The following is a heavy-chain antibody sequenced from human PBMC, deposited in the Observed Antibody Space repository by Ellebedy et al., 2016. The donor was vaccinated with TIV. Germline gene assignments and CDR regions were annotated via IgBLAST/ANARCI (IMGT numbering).Heavy chain of an antibody. Sequence: GGSLRLSCAASGFTFSSYGMHWVRQGPGKGLVWVSRINSDGSSTSYADSVNGRFTISRDNAKNTLYLQMNSLRAEDTAVYYCARGGARHFDYWGQGTQVTVSS. CDR2: INSDGSST. D-gene: IGHD4/OR15-4a*01. CDR3: ARGGARHFDY. V-gene: IGHV3-74*01. CDR1: GFTFSSYG. J-gene: IGHJ4*02.